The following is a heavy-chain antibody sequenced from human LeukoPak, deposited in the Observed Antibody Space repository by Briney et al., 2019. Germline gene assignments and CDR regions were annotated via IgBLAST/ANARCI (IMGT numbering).Heavy chain of an antibody. Sequence: SETLSLTCTVSGGSISSYYWSWIRQPPGKGLEWIGYIYYSGTTNYNASLKSRVTISLDTPSNQFSLKLSSVTAADAAVYYCARGTVYGVATKWFDPWGQGTLVTVSS. CDR2: IYYSGTT. V-gene: IGHV4-59*01. J-gene: IGHJ5*02. CDR3: ARGTVYGVATKWFDP. D-gene: IGHD3-3*01. CDR1: GGSISSYY.